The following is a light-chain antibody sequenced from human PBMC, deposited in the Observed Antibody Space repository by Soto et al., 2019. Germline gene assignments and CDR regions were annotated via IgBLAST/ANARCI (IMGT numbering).Light chain of an antibody. CDR1: QGISSY. J-gene: IGKJ3*01. CDR2: AAS. Sequence: AIRMTQSPSSFSASTGDRVTITCRASQGISSYLAWYQQKPGKAPKLLIYAASTLQSGVPSRFSGSGSGTDFTLTISCLQSEDFATYYCQQYYSYPRITFGPGNKVDIK. CDR3: QQYYSYPRIT. V-gene: IGKV1-8*01.